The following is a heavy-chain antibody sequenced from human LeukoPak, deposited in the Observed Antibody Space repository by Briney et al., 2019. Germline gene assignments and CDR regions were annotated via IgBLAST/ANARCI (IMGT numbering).Heavy chain of an antibody. CDR2: IYYRGST. J-gene: IGHJ4*02. CDR1: GGSISSYY. CDR3: ASVAAAGL. Sequence: SETLSLTCTFSGGSISSYYWSWIRQPPGKGLEWIGYIYYRGSTNYNPSLKSRVTISVDTSKNQFSLRLSSVTAADTAVYYCASVAAAGLWGQGTLVTVSS. D-gene: IGHD6-13*01. V-gene: IGHV4-59*08.